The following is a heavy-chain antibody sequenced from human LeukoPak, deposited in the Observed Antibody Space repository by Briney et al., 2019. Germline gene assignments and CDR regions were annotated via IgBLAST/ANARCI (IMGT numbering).Heavy chain of an antibody. D-gene: IGHD3-22*01. CDR1: VFSLRTSGMC. Sequence: SGPALVKPTQTLTLTCTFSVFSLRTSGMCVSWIRQPPGKALEWLARIDWDDDKYYSTSLKTRLTISKDTSKNQVVLTMTNMDPVDTATYYCARIFYDSSGYLFDYWGQGTLVTVSS. CDR3: ARIFYDSSGYLFDY. CDR2: IDWDDDK. J-gene: IGHJ4*02. V-gene: IGHV2-70*11.